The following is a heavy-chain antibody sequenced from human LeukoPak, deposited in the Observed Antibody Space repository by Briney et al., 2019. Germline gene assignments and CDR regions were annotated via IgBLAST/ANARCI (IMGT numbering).Heavy chain of an antibody. CDR2: FDPEDGET. CDR3: ARSDPQTLGYCSGGSCYSSAFDI. J-gene: IGHJ3*02. CDR1: GYTLTELS. D-gene: IGHD2-15*01. V-gene: IGHV1-24*01. Sequence: ASVKVSCKVSGYTLTELSMHWVRQAPGKGLEWMGGFDPEDGETIYAQKFQGRVTMTEDTSTDTAYMELSSLRSEDTAVYYCARSDPQTLGYCSGGSCYSSAFDIWGQGTMVTVSS.